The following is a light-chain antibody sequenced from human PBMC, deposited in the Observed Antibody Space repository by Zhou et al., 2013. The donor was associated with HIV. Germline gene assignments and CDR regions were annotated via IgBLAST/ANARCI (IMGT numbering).Light chain of an antibody. CDR3: QQYGRSPLT. J-gene: IGKJ4*01. CDR2: GAS. V-gene: IGKV3-20*01. Sequence: EIVLTQSPGTLSLSPGERATLSCRASQSVSSSYLAWYQQKPGQAPRLLIYGASDRATGIPDRFSGSGSGTDFTLTISRLEPEDFAVYYCQQYGRSPLTFGEGPRWRSN. CDR1: QSVSSSY.